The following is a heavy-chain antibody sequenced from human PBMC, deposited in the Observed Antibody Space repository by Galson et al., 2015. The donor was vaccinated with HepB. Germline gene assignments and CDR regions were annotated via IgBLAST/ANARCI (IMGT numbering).Heavy chain of an antibody. CDR1: GFTFSDYY. J-gene: IGHJ5*02. Sequence: SLRLSCAASGFTFSDYYMSWIRQAPGKGLEWVSYISSSSSYTNYADSVKGRFTISRDNAKNSLYLQMNSLRAEDTAVYYCARDGGVYSSSWWRGSFDPWGQGTLVTVSS. V-gene: IGHV3-11*06. CDR3: ARDGGVYSSSWWRGSFDP. D-gene: IGHD6-13*01. CDR2: ISSSSSYT.